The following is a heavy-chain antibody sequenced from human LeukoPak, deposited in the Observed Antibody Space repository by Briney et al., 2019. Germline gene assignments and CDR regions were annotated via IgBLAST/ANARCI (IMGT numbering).Heavy chain of an antibody. J-gene: IGHJ6*02. CDR2: IYYSGST. Sequence: PSETLSLTCTVSGGSISSGGYYWSWIRQHPGKGLEWIGYIYYSGSTYYNPSLKSRVTISVDTPKNQFSLKLSSVTAADTAVYYCAGTYYYDSSGYYYTGYYYYGMDVWGQGTTVTVSS. V-gene: IGHV4-31*03. CDR1: GGSISSGGYY. CDR3: AGTYYYDSSGYYYTGYYYYGMDV. D-gene: IGHD3-22*01.